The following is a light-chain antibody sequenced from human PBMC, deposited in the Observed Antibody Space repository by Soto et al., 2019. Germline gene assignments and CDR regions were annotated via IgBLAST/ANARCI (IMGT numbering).Light chain of an antibody. CDR1: QSVDGK. Sequence: EIVMTQSPVTLSVSPGERATLSCRASQSVDGKLAWYQQEPGQAPRLLIYGASTRATGIPARFSGSGSGTEFTLTISSLQSEDFAVYYCQQYANRPPLTFGGGTKVDIK. CDR3: QQYANRPPLT. J-gene: IGKJ4*01. CDR2: GAS. V-gene: IGKV3-15*01.